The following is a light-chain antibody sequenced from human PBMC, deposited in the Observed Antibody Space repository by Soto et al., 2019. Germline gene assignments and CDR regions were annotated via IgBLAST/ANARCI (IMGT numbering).Light chain of an antibody. J-gene: IGLJ1*01. Sequence: QSVLTPPPSVSGAPGQRVTISCTGSSSNIGAGYDVHWYQRLPGTAPKVLIYGNTNRPSGVPDRFSGSKSDTSASLAITGLQAEDEADYYCQSYDSCLITYVFGTGTKVTVL. CDR1: SSNIGAGYD. CDR2: GNT. CDR3: QSYDSCLITYV. V-gene: IGLV1-40*01.